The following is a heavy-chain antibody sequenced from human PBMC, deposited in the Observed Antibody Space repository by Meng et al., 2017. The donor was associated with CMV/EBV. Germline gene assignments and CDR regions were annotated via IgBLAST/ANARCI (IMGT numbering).Heavy chain of an antibody. CDR3: ARAGSGSYYYFDY. Sequence: KASGGTFSSYGISWGRQAPGQGLEWMGGIIPIFGTEKYAQKFQGRVTITTDESTSTAYMELSSLRSEDTAVYYCARAGSGSYYYFDYWGQGTLVTVSS. CDR1: GGTFSSYG. J-gene: IGHJ4*02. V-gene: IGHV1-69*05. CDR2: IIPIFGTE. D-gene: IGHD3-10*01.